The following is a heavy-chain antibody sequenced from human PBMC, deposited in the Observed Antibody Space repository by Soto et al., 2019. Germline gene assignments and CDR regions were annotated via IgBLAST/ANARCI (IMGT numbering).Heavy chain of an antibody. V-gene: IGHV4-59*01. Sequence: KTSETLSLTCTVSGGSIIDYYWTWIRQPPGKGLEWIGYVSYSGSTNYNPSLKSRVTISADPSKNQFSLKLSSVTAADTAVYFCARAGRSGYYYYYGMDVWGQGTTVTVSS. J-gene: IGHJ6*02. CDR1: GGSIIDYY. D-gene: IGHD3-10*01. CDR3: ARAGRSGYYYYYGMDV. CDR2: VSYSGST.